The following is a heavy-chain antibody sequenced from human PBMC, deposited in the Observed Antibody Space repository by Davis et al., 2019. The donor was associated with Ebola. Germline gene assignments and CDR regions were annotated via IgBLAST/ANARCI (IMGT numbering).Heavy chain of an antibody. V-gene: IGHV3-15*01. CDR1: GFTFSNAW. CDR3: TTDRVAARPHPGFDY. D-gene: IGHD6-6*01. J-gene: IGHJ4*02. Sequence: LSLTCAASGFTFSNAWMSWVRQAPGKGLEWVGRIKSKTDGGTTDYAAPVKGRFTISRDDSKNTLYLQMNSLKTEDTAVYYCTTDRVAARPHPGFDYWGQGTLVTVSS. CDR2: IKSKTDGGTT.